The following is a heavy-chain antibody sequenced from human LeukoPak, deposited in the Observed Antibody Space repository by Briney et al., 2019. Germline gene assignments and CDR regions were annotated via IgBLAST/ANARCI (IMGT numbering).Heavy chain of an antibody. CDR3: GRVISGAIDY. J-gene: IGHJ4*02. D-gene: IGHD2-15*01. CDR1: GFTFGGYA. Sequence: GGSLRLSCAGSGFTFGGYAMSWVRQAPGKGLEWVANIKHDGGETWYVDSVEGRFTVSKDNAERSMYLQMNSLRAEDTAVYYCGRVISGAIDYWGQGTLVTVSS. V-gene: IGHV3-7*01. CDR2: IKHDGGET.